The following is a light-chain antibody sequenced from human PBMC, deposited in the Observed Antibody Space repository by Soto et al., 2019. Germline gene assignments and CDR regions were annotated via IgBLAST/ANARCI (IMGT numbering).Light chain of an antibody. V-gene: IGLV2-14*03. CDR3: SSYSSTNQDV. CDR2: DIR. J-gene: IGLJ1*01. CDR1: SSDIGGYNY. Sequence: QSALTQPASVSGSPGQAITISCTGTSSDIGGYNYVSWYQQHPGMAPQLLIYDIRKRPSGVSDRFSGSKSGNTASLTISGLQAEDESDYYCSSYSSTNQDVFGTGTKVTVL.